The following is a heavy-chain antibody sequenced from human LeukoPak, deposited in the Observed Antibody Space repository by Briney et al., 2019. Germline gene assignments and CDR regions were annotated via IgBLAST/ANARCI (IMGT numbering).Heavy chain of an antibody. CDR1: GFTFTTNW. CDR3: GRYLYAYGLDV. V-gene: IGHV3-7*01. D-gene: IGHD2/OR15-2a*01. Sequence: GGSLRLSCEASSGFTFTTNWMAWVRQAPGKGLEWVATINHEGTEKNYVDSVRGRFTVSRDNAKDSLSLHMNSLRAEDTAVYYCGRYLYAYGLDVWGLGTTVTVSS. J-gene: IGHJ6*02. CDR2: INHEGTEK.